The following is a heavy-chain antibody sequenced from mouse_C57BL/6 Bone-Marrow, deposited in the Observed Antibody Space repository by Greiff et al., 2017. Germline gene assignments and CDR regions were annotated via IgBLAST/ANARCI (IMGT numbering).Heavy chain of an antibody. Sequence: QVQLQQSGAELARPGASVKLSCKASGYTFTSYGISWVKQRTGQGLEWIGEIYPRSGNTYYNEKFKGKATLTAEKSSSTAYMELRSLTSEDSAVYFCARPYGSRYYFDYWGQGTTLTVSS. CDR2: IYPRSGNT. CDR1: GYTFTSYG. D-gene: IGHD1-1*01. J-gene: IGHJ2*01. CDR3: ARPYGSRYYFDY. V-gene: IGHV1-81*01.